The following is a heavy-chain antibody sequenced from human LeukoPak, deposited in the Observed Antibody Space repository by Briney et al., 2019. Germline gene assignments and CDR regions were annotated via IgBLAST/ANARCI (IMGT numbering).Heavy chain of an antibody. CDR2: ITGSGSPR. CDR1: GFKFNSYS. CDR3: ARSLVNSPPHY. J-gene: IGHJ4*02. D-gene: IGHD3-22*01. Sequence: GGSLRLSCAASGFKFNSYSMNWVRQAPGKGLEWISSITGSGSPRYYADSVRGRFTISRDNTKNSLYLQMDSLAVDDTAVYYCARSLVNSPPHYWGQGTLVSVSS. V-gene: IGHV3-21*01.